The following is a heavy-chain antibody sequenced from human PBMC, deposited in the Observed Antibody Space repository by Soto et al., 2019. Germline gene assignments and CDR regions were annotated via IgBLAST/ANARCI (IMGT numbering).Heavy chain of an antibody. D-gene: IGHD3-10*01. CDR3: AKLLWFGELVANYGMDV. V-gene: IGHV3-23*01. CDR1: GFTFSSYA. Sequence: HPGGSLRLSCAASGFTFSSYAMSWVRQAPGKGLEWVSAISGSGGSTYYADSVKGRFTISRDNSKNTLYLQMNSLRAEDTAVYYCAKLLWFGELVANYGMDVWGQGTTVTVSS. J-gene: IGHJ6*02. CDR2: ISGSGGST.